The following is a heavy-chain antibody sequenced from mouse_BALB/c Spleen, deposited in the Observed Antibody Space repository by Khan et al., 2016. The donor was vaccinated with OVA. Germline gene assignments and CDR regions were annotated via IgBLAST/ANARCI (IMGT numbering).Heavy chain of an antibody. CDR3: ARSVTVTTVVATDFDY. D-gene: IGHD1-1*01. V-gene: IGHV3-2*02. CDR1: GDSITSDYA. J-gene: IGHJ2*01. CDR2: ISYSGRT. Sequence: VQLQESGPGLVKPSQSLSLTCTVTGDSITSDYAWNWIRQFPGNKLEWMGYISYSGRTSYNPSLKSRISITRDTSKNQFFLQLNSVTTEDTATYYCARSVTVTTVVATDFDYWGQGTTLTVSS.